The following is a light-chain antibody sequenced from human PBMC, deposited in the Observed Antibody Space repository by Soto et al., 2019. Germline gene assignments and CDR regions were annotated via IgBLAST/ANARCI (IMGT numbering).Light chain of an antibody. V-gene: IGKV3-15*01. CDR2: GAS. CDR1: QSVGSN. Sequence: EIVLTQFPGTLSLSPGERATLSCRASQSVGSNYLAWYQRKPGQAPRLLIYGASTRATGIPARFSGSGSGTEFTLTISSLQSEDFAVYYCQQYNNWPQTFGQGTKVDIK. J-gene: IGKJ1*01. CDR3: QQYNNWPQT.